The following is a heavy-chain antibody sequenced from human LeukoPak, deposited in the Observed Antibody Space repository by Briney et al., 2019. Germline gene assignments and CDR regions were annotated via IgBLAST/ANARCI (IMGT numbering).Heavy chain of an antibody. Sequence: SETLSLTCTFSGGSISSNTYYWAWIRQPPGKGLEWIGTISYSGSSYYNPSLNSRITISVDTSKNQFFLNLTSVTATDTALYYCARHGYYYSSGPLFDSWGQGTLVTVSS. J-gene: IGHJ4*02. CDR1: GGSISSNTYY. V-gene: IGHV4-39*01. CDR3: ARHGYYYSSGPLFDS. CDR2: ISYSGSS. D-gene: IGHD3-10*01.